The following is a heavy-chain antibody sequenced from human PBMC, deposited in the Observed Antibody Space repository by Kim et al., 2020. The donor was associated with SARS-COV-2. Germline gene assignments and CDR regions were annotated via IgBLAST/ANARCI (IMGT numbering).Heavy chain of an antibody. J-gene: IGHJ4*02. CDR3: ARLDIVVVTALDY. Sequence: YSQKLQGRVTLTRDTSASTAYMELSSLRSEDTAVYYCARLDIVVVTALDYWGQGTLVTVSS. D-gene: IGHD2-21*02. V-gene: IGHV1-3*01.